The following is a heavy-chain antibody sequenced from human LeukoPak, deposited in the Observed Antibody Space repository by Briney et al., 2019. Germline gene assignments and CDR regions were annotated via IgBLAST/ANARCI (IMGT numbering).Heavy chain of an antibody. V-gene: IGHV3-48*02. CDR3: ARALGLEIDY. Sequence: PGGSLRLSCAASGFTFSSYSTNWVRQPPGKGLEWVSYIGSSSSSIYYADSVKGRFTISRDNAKNSLYLQMNSLRDEDTAMYYCARALGLEIDYWGQGTLVTVSS. J-gene: IGHJ4*02. CDR1: GFTFSSYS. CDR2: IGSSSSSI. D-gene: IGHD3-3*01.